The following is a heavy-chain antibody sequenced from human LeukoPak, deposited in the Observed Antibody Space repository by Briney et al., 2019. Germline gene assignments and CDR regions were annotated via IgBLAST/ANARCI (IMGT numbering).Heavy chain of an antibody. J-gene: IGHJ4*02. Sequence: NSSETLSLTCSVSGGTVSAGSISNYYWSWIRQPAGKGLEWLGRIHTSGSTNYNPSLKSRVTMSVDTSKNQFSLKLRSVTAADTAVYYCARSRDSSSWSDDYWGQGTLVTVSS. CDR1: GGTVSAGSISNYY. CDR2: IHTSGST. CDR3: ARSRDSSSWSDDY. D-gene: IGHD6-13*01. V-gene: IGHV4-4*07.